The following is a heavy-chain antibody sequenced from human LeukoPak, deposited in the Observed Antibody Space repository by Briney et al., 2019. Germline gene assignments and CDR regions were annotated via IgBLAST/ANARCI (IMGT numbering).Heavy chain of an antibody. D-gene: IGHD4-11*01. CDR1: TFTFTTYV. CDR3: AKDVNDYQGAFDI. CDR2: ISASGDRT. Sequence: GGSLRLSCAASTFTFTTYVMGWVRQAPGKGLEWVSVISASGDRTYYADSVKGRFTISRDNSKNTLYLQMDSLRAEDTAVYYYAKDVNDYQGAFDIWGQGTMVTVSS. V-gene: IGHV3-23*01. J-gene: IGHJ3*02.